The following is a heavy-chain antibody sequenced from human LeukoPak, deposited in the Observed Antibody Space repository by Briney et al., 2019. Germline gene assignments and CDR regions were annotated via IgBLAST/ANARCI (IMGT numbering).Heavy chain of an antibody. Sequence: SETLSLTCTVSGGSISSSSYYWGWIRQPPGKGLEWIGSIYYSGSTNYNPSLKSRVTISVDTSKNQFSLKLSSVTAADTAVYYCARGIGMATIKLRFDYWGQGTLVTVSS. D-gene: IGHD5-24*01. J-gene: IGHJ4*02. CDR1: GGSISSSSYY. CDR2: IYYSGST. V-gene: IGHV4-39*07. CDR3: ARGIGMATIKLRFDY.